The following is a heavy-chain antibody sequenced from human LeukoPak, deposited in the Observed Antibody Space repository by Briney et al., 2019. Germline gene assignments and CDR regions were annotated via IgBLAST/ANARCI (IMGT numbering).Heavy chain of an antibody. CDR3: ATLLVVPAAKGPYFDY. J-gene: IGHJ4*02. D-gene: IGHD2-2*01. CDR1: GFTFSSYA. Sequence: GSLRLSCAASGFTFSSYAMSWVRQAPGKGLEWVSAISGSGGSTYYADSVKGRFTISRDNSKNTLYLQVNSLRAEDTAVYYCATLLVVPAAKGPYFDYWGQGTLVTVSS. V-gene: IGHV3-23*01. CDR2: ISGSGGST.